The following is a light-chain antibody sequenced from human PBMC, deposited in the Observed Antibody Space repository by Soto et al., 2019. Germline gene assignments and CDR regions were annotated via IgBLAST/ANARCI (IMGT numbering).Light chain of an antibody. Sequence: EIVLTQSPATLSLSPGERATLSCRASQSVRRYFAWYQQKPGQAPRLLIYDASNRATVIPARFSGSGSGTDFTLNISSLEPEDFAVYDCQQRSNWPTLTVGQGTRLEIK. CDR1: QSVRRY. J-gene: IGKJ5*01. CDR2: DAS. V-gene: IGKV3-11*01. CDR3: QQRSNWPTLT.